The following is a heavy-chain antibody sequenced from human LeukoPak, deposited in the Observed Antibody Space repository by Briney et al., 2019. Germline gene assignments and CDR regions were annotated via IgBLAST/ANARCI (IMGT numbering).Heavy chain of an antibody. CDR2: IKSQTDGGTT. Sequence: GGSLRLSCAASGFTFSNAWRSWVRQAPGKGLVWIGRIKSQTDGGTTDYAAPGKGRFTISRDDSKNTLYLQMNSLESEDTAVYYCTPYRMWVLLGGESWGQGALVTVSS. V-gene: IGHV3-15*01. CDR1: GFTFSNAW. D-gene: IGHD1-26*01. J-gene: IGHJ5*02. CDR3: TPYRMWVLLGGES.